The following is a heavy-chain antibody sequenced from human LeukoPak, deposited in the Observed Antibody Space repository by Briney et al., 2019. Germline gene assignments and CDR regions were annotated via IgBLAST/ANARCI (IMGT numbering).Heavy chain of an antibody. CDR3: AKDRVVVVTASSDY. CDR1: GFTFGGIA. CDR2: ISGSGGST. V-gene: IGHV3-23*01. J-gene: IGHJ4*02. D-gene: IGHD2-21*02. Sequence: PGGPWSSSWAALGFTFGGIARSWAGQAPGKGLEGASVISGSGGSTYYADSVKGRFTISRDNSKNTLYLQMNSLRAEDTAVYYCAKDRVVVVTASSDYWGQGTLVTVSS.